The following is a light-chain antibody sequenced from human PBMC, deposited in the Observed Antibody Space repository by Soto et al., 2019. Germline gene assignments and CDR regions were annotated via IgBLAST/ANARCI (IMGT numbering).Light chain of an antibody. CDR1: SGSVSTNYY. Sequence: QTVVTQEPSLSVSPGGTVTFTCGLSSGSVSTNYYPSWYQQTPGQSPRTLMYSTNTRSSGVHDRFSGSILGNKAALTITGAQADDESDYYCVLYMGSGINVFGGGTQLTVL. CDR3: VLYMGSGINV. CDR2: STN. J-gene: IGLJ7*01. V-gene: IGLV8-61*01.